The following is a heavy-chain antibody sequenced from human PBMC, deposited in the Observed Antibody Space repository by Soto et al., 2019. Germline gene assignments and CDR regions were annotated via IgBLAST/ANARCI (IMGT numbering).Heavy chain of an antibody. D-gene: IGHD7-27*01. CDR1: GFILNNYA. CDR3: VKRGRNWGAFDF. CDR2: IGGTDGDSDGVP. Sequence: VQLLESGGDLVQPGGSLRLSCVASGFILNNYAMSWVRQAPGKGLEWVSTIGGTDGDSDGVPWYEDSVKGAFTISRDGSANTLLLHMDHLRAADSALYYCVKRGRNWGAFDFWGQGTTVVVSS. J-gene: IGHJ3*01. V-gene: IGHV3-23*01.